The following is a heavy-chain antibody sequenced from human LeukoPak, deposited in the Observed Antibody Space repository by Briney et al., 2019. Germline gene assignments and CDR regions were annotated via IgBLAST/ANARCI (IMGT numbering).Heavy chain of an antibody. D-gene: IGHD3-10*01. CDR1: GYTFTSYA. CDR2: INAGNGNT. CDR3: ARVPYYYGSGSEANFDY. V-gene: IGHV1-3*01. J-gene: IGHJ4*02. Sequence: GASVKVSCKASGYTFTSYAMHWVRQAPGQRLEWMGWINAGNGNTKYSQKFQGRVTITRDTSASTAYMELSSLRSEDTAVYYCARVPYYYGSGSEANFDYWGQGTLVTVSS.